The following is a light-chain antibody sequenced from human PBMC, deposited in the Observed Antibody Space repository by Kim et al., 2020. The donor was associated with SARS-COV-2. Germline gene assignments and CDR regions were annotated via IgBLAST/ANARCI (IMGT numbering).Light chain of an antibody. CDR3: QVWDSSSDHPV. CDR1: NIGSKS. CDR2: YDS. V-gene: IGLV3-21*04. J-gene: IGLJ3*02. Sequence: SYELTQPPSVSVAPGKTARITCGGNNIGSKSVHWYQQKPGQAPVLVIYYDSDRPSGIPERFSGSNSGNTATLTISRVEAGDEADYYCQVWDSSSDHPVFGGGKKVTV.